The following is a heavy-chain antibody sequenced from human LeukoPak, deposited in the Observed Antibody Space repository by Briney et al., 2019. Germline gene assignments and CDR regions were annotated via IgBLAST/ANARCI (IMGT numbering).Heavy chain of an antibody. V-gene: IGHV4-34*01. D-gene: IGHD3-10*01. CDR2: INHSGST. J-gene: IGHJ5*02. Sequence: SETLSLTCAVYGGSFSGYYWSWIRQPPGKGLEWIGEINHSGSTNYNPSLKSRATISVDTSKNQFSLKLSSVTAADTAVYYCARGGNYYNSRLGNNWFDPWGQGTLVTVSS. CDR1: GGSFSGYY. CDR3: ARGGNYYNSRLGNNWFDP.